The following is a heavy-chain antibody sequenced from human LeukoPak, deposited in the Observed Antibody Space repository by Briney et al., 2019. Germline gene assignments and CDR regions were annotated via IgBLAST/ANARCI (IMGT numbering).Heavy chain of an antibody. V-gene: IGHV4-38-2*02. J-gene: IGHJ3*02. D-gene: IGHD2-8*01. CDR1: GYSISSGYY. CDR3: ARRRYILLFSLRSDAFDI. CDR2: INHSGST. Sequence: SETLSLTCTVSGYSISSGYYWGWIRQPPGKGLEWIGEINHSGSTNYNPSLKSRVTISVDTSKNQFSLKLSSVTAADTAVYYCARRRYILLFSLRSDAFDIWGQGTMVTVSS.